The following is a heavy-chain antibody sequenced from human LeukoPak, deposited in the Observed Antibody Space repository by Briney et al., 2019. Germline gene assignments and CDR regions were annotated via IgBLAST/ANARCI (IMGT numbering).Heavy chain of an antibody. J-gene: IGHJ3*02. CDR2: IGGSGGAI. D-gene: IGHD5-12*01. V-gene: IGHV3-23*01. CDR3: AKWMSRVQAFDI. CDR1: GFTFSSYA. Sequence: GGSLRLSCAASGFTFSSYAMSWVRQAPGKGLEWVACIGGSGGAIYYRDSVKGRFTISRDNSKSTLYLQMNSLRADDTAVYFCAKWMSRVQAFDIWGQGTMVTVSS.